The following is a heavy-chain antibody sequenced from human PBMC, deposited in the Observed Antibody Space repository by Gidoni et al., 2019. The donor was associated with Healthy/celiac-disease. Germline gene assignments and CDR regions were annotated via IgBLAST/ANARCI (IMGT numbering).Heavy chain of an antibody. D-gene: IGHD5-12*01. V-gene: IGHV1-69*04. Sequence: QVQLVQSGAEVTKPGSSVKVSCKASGGTFSSYAISWVRQAPGQGLEWMGRIIPILGIANYAQKFQGRVTITADKSTSTAYMELSSLRSEDTAVYYCARGRVEMATISWFDPWGQGTLVTVSS. CDR2: IIPILGIA. CDR1: GGTFSSYA. CDR3: ARGRVEMATISWFDP. J-gene: IGHJ5*02.